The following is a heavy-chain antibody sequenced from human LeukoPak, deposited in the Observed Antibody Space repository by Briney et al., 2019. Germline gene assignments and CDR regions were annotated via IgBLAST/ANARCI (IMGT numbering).Heavy chain of an antibody. CDR3: AKDKLGYYFDC. D-gene: IGHD7-27*01. CDR2: ISWNSGSI. CDR1: GFTFDDYA. V-gene: IGHV3-9*01. Sequence: GGSLRLSCAASGFTFDDYAVHWVRQAPGKGLEWVSGISWNSGSIGYADSVKGRFAISRDNAKNSLYLQMNSLRAEDTAVYYCAKDKLGYYFDCWGQGTLVTVSS. J-gene: IGHJ4*02.